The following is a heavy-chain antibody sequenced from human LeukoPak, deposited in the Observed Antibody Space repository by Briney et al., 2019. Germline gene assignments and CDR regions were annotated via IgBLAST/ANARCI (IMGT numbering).Heavy chain of an antibody. CDR2: INHSGST. D-gene: IGHD2/OR15-2a*01. V-gene: IGHV4-34*01. CDR3: ARVHPIAGIDY. Sequence: SETLSLTCAVYGGSFSGYYWSWIRQPPGKGLEWIGEINHSGSTNYNPSLKSRVTISVDTPTTQFSLKLTSVTAADTAVYYRARVHPIAGIDYWGPGTLVTVSS. J-gene: IGHJ4*02. CDR1: GGSFSGYY.